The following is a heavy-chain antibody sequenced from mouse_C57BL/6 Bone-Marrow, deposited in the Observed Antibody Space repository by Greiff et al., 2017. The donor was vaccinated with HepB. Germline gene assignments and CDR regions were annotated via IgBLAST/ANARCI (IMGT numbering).Heavy chain of an antibody. V-gene: IGHV1-72*01. Sequence: QVQLQQSGAELVKSGASVKLSCKASGYTFTSYWMHWVQQRPGRGLEWIGRIEPNSGGTKYNEKFKGKATLTVDKPSSTADMQLSSLTSEDSAVDYWAREGHYWGQGTTLTVSS. CDR3: AREGHY. CDR2: IEPNSGGT. J-gene: IGHJ2*01. CDR1: GYTFTSYW. D-gene: IGHD3-3*01.